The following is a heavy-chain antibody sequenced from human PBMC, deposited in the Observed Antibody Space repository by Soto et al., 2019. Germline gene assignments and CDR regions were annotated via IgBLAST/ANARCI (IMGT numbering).Heavy chain of an antibody. CDR1: GGSFSGYY. Sequence: SETLSLTCAVYGGSFSGYYWSWIRQPPGKGLEWIGEINHSGSTNYNPSLKSRVTISVDTSKNQFSLKLSSVTAADTAVYYCARGKKRGYSYRTHDAFDIWGQGTMVTVSS. D-gene: IGHD5-18*01. CDR2: INHSGST. CDR3: ARGKKRGYSYRTHDAFDI. V-gene: IGHV4-34*01. J-gene: IGHJ3*02.